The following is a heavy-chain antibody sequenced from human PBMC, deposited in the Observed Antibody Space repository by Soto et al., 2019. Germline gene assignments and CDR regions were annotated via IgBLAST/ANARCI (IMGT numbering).Heavy chain of an antibody. V-gene: IGHV3-48*01. Sequence: EVQLVESGGGLVQPGGSLRLSCAASGFTFSSYSMNWVRQAPGKGLEWVSYISSSSSTIYYADSVKGRFTISRDNAKNQLYLQRNSLRAEDMAVYYCATQGGWPTSYFDYWGQGTLVTVSS. CDR1: GFTFSSYS. D-gene: IGHD2-15*01. CDR3: ATQGGWPTSYFDY. CDR2: ISSSSSTI. J-gene: IGHJ4*02.